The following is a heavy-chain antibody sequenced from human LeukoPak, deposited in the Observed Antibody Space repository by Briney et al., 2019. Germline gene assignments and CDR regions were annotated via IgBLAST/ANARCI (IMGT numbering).Heavy chain of an antibody. V-gene: IGHV3-11*01. CDR3: ARVTTGDAE. CDR2: IASSGSAT. CDR1: GFSFSDYS. D-gene: IGHD1-1*01. J-gene: IGHJ4*02. Sequence: PGGSLRLSCAASGFSFSDYSMNWIREALGEGLEWVSYIASSGSATWYADSVKGRFTISRDNAKNSLYLQMNSLRADDTAMYYCARVTTGDAEWDQGTLVTVSS.